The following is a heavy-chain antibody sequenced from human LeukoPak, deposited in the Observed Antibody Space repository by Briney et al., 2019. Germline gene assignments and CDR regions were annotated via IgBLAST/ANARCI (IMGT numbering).Heavy chain of an antibody. V-gene: IGHV1-46*01. J-gene: IGHJ5*02. CDR1: GYTFTSYY. CDR2: INPSGGST. D-gene: IGHD3-10*01. Sequence: ASVKVSCKASGYTFTSYYMHWVRQAPGQGLEWMGIINPSGGSTSYAQKFQGRVTMTRDMSTSTVYMELSSLRSEDTAVYYCASSMVRGVIRVSDTKSAGWFDPWGQGTLVTVSS. CDR3: ASSMVRGVIRVSDTKSAGWFDP.